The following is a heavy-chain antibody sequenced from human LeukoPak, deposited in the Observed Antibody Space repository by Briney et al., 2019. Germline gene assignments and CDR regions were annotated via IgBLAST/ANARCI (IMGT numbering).Heavy chain of an antibody. D-gene: IGHD3-22*01. Sequence: SETLSLTCIVSGGPIRISSYCWDWIRQPPGKGLEWIGSLCYSGNSYYNLSLKSRVTISVDTSENQCSLNLRSVTAADTAVYYCARDYLYYYDSSGSFNWFDPWGQGTLVTVSS. CDR1: GGPIRISSYC. V-gene: IGHV4-39*02. CDR3: ARDYLYYYDSSGSFNWFDP. J-gene: IGHJ5*02. CDR2: LCYSGNS.